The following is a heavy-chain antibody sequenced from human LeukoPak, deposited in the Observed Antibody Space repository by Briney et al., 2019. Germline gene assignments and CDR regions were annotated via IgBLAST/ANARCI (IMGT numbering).Heavy chain of an antibody. D-gene: IGHD3-10*01. CDR3: ARERRGSGSSLDY. V-gene: IGHV3-48*01. J-gene: IGHJ4*02. CDR1: GFTFSSYS. Sequence: PGGSLRLSCAASGFTFSSYSMNWVRQAPGKGLEWVSYISSSSSTIYYADSVKGRFTISRDNAKNSLYLQMNSLRAEDTAVYYCARERRGSGSSLDYWGQGTLVTVSS. CDR2: ISSSSSTI.